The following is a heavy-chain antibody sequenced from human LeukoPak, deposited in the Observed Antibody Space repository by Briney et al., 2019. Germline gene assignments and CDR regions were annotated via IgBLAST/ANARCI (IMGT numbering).Heavy chain of an antibody. Sequence: QPGGSLRLSCSASGFTFSNFAMHWVRQAPGKGLVWVALIWYAGSNTYYAGSVRGRFTISRDNSKNTLWLQMNSLRAEDTALYYCARVFGAWSYKGGFDIWGPGTMVTVSS. D-gene: IGHD3-10*01. V-gene: IGHV3-33*01. CDR1: GFTFSNFA. CDR2: IWYAGSNT. J-gene: IGHJ3*02. CDR3: ARVFGAWSYKGGFDI.